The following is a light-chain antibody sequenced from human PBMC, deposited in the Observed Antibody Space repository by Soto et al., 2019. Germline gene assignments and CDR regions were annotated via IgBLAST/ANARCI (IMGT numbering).Light chain of an antibody. V-gene: IGKV1-39*01. J-gene: IGKJ3*01. CDR2: AAS. Sequence: DIQMTQSPSSLSASVGDRVTITCRASQSISSYLNWYQQKPGKAPKLLIYAASSLQSGVPSRFSGSGSGTDFTLTISSLAPEDFATYYCQQSYSTPSTFGPGTKVDIK. CDR1: QSISSY. CDR3: QQSYSTPST.